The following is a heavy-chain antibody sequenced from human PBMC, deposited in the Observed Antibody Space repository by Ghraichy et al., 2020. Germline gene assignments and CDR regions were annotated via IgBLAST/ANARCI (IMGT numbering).Heavy chain of an antibody. Sequence: SETLSLTCTVSGGSISSYYWSWIRQPAGKGLEWIGRIYTSGSTNYNPSLKSRVTMSVDPSQNQFYLKLSSGTAADTAVYYCARDGGYDSSGYYYTPRENYYGMDVWGQGTTVTVSS. V-gene: IGHV4-4*07. CDR2: IYTSGST. J-gene: IGHJ6*02. CDR3: ARDGGYDSSGYYYTPRENYYGMDV. CDR1: GGSISSYY. D-gene: IGHD3-22*01.